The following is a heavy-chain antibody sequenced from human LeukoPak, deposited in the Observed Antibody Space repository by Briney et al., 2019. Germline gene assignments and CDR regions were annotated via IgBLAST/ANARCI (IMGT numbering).Heavy chain of an antibody. CDR1: GFTFSDYY. CDR3: AKIGYSYGSYFDY. Sequence: GGSLRLSCAASGFTFSDYYMSWIRQAPGKGLEWVSYISSFSSTIYYADSVKGRFTISRDNSKNTLYLQMNSLRAEDTAVYYCAKIGYSYGSYFDYWGQGTLVTVSS. CDR2: ISSFSSTI. D-gene: IGHD5-18*01. V-gene: IGHV3-11*01. J-gene: IGHJ4*02.